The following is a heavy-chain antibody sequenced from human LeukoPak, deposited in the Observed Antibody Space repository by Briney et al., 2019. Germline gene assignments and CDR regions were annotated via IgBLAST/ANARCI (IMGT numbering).Heavy chain of an antibody. V-gene: IGHV1-8*01. D-gene: IGHD3-3*01. J-gene: IGHJ6*02. CDR3: ARPGDTLFGAAPAFYGMDV. CDR2: MNPNSGNT. Sequence: ASVNVSCKASGYTFTSYDINWVRQATGQGLEWMGWMNPNSGNTGYAQKFQGRVNMTRNTSISTAYMELSSLRSEDTAVYYCARPGDTLFGAAPAFYGMDVWGQGTTVTVSS. CDR1: GYTFTSYD.